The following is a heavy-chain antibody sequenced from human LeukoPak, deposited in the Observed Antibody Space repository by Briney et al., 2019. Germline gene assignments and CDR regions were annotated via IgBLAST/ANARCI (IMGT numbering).Heavy chain of an antibody. D-gene: IGHD6-19*01. CDR3: ATGSGWYLY. Sequence: SETLSLTCAVYGGSFSGYYWSWIRQPPGKGLEWIGEINHSGSTNYNPSLKSRVTISVDTSRNQVSLKLSSVTAADTAVYYCATGSGWYLYWGQGTLVTVSS. V-gene: IGHV4-34*01. J-gene: IGHJ4*02. CDR1: GGSFSGYY. CDR2: INHSGST.